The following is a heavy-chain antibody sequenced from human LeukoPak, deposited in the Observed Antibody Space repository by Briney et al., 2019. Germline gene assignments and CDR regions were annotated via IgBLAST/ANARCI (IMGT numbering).Heavy chain of an antibody. CDR3: ARGGIAARLIDY. CDR2: FHYSGTT. CDR1: GGSVSNYS. Sequence: PSETLSLTCTVSGGSVSNYSWSWIRQPPGKGLEWIGYFHYSGTTNYNPSLKSRVITSVDTSKNQFSLKLSSVTAADTAVYYCARGGIAARLIDYWGQGTLVTVSS. D-gene: IGHD6-6*01. J-gene: IGHJ4*02. V-gene: IGHV4-59*08.